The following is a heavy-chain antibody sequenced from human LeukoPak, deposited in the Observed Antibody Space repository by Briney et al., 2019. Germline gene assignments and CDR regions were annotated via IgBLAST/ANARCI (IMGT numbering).Heavy chain of an antibody. CDR1: GFTFSSYA. CDR3: AKFNDILTGYFDY. Sequence: GGSLRLSCAASGFTFSSYAMSWVRQSPGKGLEWVSAISGGGGSTYYAYYTDSVKGRFTISRDNSKNTLHLQMNSLRAEDTAVYFCAKFNDILTGYFDYWGQGTLVTVSS. V-gene: IGHV3-23*01. J-gene: IGHJ4*02. D-gene: IGHD3-9*01. CDR2: ISGGGGST.